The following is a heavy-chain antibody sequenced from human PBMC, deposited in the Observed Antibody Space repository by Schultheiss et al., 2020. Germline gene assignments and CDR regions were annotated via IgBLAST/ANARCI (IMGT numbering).Heavy chain of an antibody. CDR2: FSGSGGST. V-gene: IGHV3-23*01. D-gene: IGHD6-19*01. Sequence: GGSLRLSCVASGFTFRNYVMSWVRQGPGMRLEWVSSFSGSGGSTYYADSVKGRFTISRDNSRNTVSLQMNSLTVDDTAVYYCTKDRFNQWPIYFDHWGRGTLVTVSS. J-gene: IGHJ2*01. CDR1: GFTFRNYV. CDR3: TKDRFNQWPIYFDH.